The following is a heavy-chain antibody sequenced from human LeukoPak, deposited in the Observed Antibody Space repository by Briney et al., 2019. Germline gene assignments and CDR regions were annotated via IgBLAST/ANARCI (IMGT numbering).Heavy chain of an antibody. CDR2: IGTAGDT. CDR1: GFTFSSYD. D-gene: IGHD5-18*01. Sequence: GGSLRLSCAASGFTFSSYDMHWVRQATGKGLEWVSAIGTAGDTYYPGSVKGRFTISRENAKNSLYLRMNSLRAEDTAVDYCARVRGYSYQYYFDYWGQGTLVTVSS. CDR3: ARVRGYSYQYYFDY. V-gene: IGHV3-13*01. J-gene: IGHJ4*02.